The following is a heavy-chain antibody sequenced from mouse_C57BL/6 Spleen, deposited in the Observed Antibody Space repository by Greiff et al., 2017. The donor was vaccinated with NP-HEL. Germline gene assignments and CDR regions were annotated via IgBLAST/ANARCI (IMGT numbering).Heavy chain of an antibody. CDR3: ARIDYGSSHWYFDV. CDR1: GYTFTSYW. D-gene: IGHD1-1*01. J-gene: IGHJ1*03. Sequence: VQLQQSGAELVKPGASVKLSCKASGYTFTSYWMHWVKQRPGQGLEWIGMIHPNSGSTNYNEKFKSKATLTVDKSSSTAYMQLSSLTSEDSAVYYGARIDYGSSHWYFDVWGTGTTVTVSS. CDR2: IHPNSGST. V-gene: IGHV1-64*01.